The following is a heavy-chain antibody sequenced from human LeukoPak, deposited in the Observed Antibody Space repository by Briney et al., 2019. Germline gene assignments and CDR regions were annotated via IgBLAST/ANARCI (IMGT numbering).Heavy chain of an antibody. Sequence: SETLSLTCAVSGYSISSGYYWGWIRQPPGKGLEWIGSIYHSGSTYYNPSLKSRVTISVDTSKNQFSLKLSSVTAAGTAVYYCARRRSSSSRTNYYFDYWGQGTLVTVSS. CDR2: IYHSGST. CDR1: GYSISSGYY. CDR3: ARRRSSSSRTNYYFDY. V-gene: IGHV4-38-2*01. D-gene: IGHD6-6*01. J-gene: IGHJ4*02.